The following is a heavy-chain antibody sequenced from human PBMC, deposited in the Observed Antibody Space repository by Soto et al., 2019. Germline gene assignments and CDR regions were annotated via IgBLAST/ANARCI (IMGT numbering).Heavy chain of an antibody. Sequence: ASVKVSCKASGYTFTSYGISWVRQAPGQGLEWMGWISAYNGNTNYAQKLQGRVTMTTDTSTSTAYMELRSLRSDDTGVSYRARAQRGTWLGVDAFDLWGPGTMVTVSS. J-gene: IGHJ3*01. CDR3: ARAQRGTWLGVDAFDL. D-gene: IGHD6-19*01. CDR1: GYTFTSYG. CDR2: ISAYNGNT. V-gene: IGHV1-18*04.